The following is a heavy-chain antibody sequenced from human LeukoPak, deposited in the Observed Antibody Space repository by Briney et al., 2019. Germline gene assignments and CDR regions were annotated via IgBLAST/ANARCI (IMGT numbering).Heavy chain of an antibody. CDR1: GFTFSSYS. V-gene: IGHV3-21*01. CDR3: AKDNPVLDS. Sequence: GGSLRLSCAASGFTFSSYSMNWVRQAPGKGLEWVSSISSSSSYIYYADSVKGRFTISGDTSKNTLFLQMNSLRVEDTAVYYCAKDNPVLDSWGQGTLVTVSS. CDR2: ISSSSSYI. J-gene: IGHJ4*02.